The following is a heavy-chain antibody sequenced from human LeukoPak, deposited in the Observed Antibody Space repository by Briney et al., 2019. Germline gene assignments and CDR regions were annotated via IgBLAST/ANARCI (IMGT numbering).Heavy chain of an antibody. CDR1: GFTFSSYA. D-gene: IGHD4-17*01. J-gene: IGHJ4*02. CDR2: TSYDGSNK. CDR3: ARVGDYDAYYFDY. Sequence: GGSLRLSCAASGFTFSSYAMHWVRQAPGKGLEWVAVTSYDGSNKYYADSVKGRFTISRDNSKNTLYLQMNSLRAEDTAVYYCARVGDYDAYYFDYWGQGTLVTVSS. V-gene: IGHV3-30-3*01.